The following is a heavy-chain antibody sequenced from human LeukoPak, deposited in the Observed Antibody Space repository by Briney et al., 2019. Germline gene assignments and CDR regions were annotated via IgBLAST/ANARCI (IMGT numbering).Heavy chain of an antibody. CDR3: AKDGSGYDYGRYFDY. Sequence: GGSLRLSCAASGFTFSSYSMNWVRQAPGKGLEWVSSISSSSSYIYYADPVKGRFTISRDNAKNSLYLQMNSLRAEDTAVYYCAKDGSGYDYGRYFDYWGQGTLVTVSS. V-gene: IGHV3-21*01. CDR2: ISSSSSYI. D-gene: IGHD5-12*01. J-gene: IGHJ4*02. CDR1: GFTFSSYS.